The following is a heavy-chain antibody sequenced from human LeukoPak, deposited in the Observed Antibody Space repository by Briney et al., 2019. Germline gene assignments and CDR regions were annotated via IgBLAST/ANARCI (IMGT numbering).Heavy chain of an antibody. CDR2: INPSGGST. CDR3: ARVSVPAAYYYYYGMDV. Sequence: ASVKVSCKASGYTFTSYYMHWVRQAPGRGLEWMGIINPSGGSTSYAQKFQGRVTMTRDTSTSTVYMELSSLRSEDTAVYYCARVSVPAAYYYYYGMDVWGQGTTVTVSS. CDR1: GYTFTSYY. J-gene: IGHJ6*02. D-gene: IGHD2-2*01. V-gene: IGHV1-46*01.